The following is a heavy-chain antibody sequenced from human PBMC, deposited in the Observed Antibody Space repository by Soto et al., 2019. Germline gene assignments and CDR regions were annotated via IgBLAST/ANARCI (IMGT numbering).Heavy chain of an antibody. Sequence: ASVKVSCKASGYTFTGYYMHWVRQAPGQGLEWMGWINPNSGGTNYAQKFQGWVTMTRDTSISTAYMELSRLRSDDTAVYYCARAAGYSYGYYYYYGMDVWGQGTTVIVSS. CDR2: INPNSGGT. V-gene: IGHV1-2*04. CDR3: ARAAGYSYGYYYYYGMDV. CDR1: GYTFTGYY. D-gene: IGHD5-18*01. J-gene: IGHJ6*02.